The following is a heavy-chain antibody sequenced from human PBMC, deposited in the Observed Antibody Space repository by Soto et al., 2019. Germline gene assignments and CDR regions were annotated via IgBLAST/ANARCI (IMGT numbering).Heavy chain of an antibody. D-gene: IGHD3-10*01. Sequence: QITLKESGPPLVKPTQTLTLTCTFSGFSLRTSGVGVGWIRQPPGQALEWLALNLWDDEKRYSPFLKSRPTLTXXASKNQVVLTMTNMDPVDTATYYCVHRLSTYGLRYWGQGSLVTVSS. CDR1: GFSLRTSGVG. CDR2: NLWDDEK. CDR3: VHRLSTYGLRY. J-gene: IGHJ4*02. V-gene: IGHV2-5*02.